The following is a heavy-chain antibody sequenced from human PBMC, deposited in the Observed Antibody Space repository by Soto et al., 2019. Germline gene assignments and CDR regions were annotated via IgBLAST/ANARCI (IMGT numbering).Heavy chain of an antibody. Sequence: GGSLRLSCAASGFTFNSYAMSWVRQAPGKGLEWVSAISGSGGSTYYADSVKGRFTISRDNSKNTLYLQMDSLRAEDTAVYYCAREGRVITSWYTYWGQGTLVTVSS. CDR1: GFTFNSYA. CDR2: ISGSGGST. J-gene: IGHJ4*02. V-gene: IGHV3-23*01. CDR3: AREGRVITSWYTY. D-gene: IGHD3-22*01.